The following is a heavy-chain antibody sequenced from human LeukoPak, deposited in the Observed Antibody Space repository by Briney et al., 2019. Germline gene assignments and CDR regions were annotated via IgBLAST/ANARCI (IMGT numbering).Heavy chain of an antibody. D-gene: IGHD3-10*01. J-gene: IGHJ6*03. CDR1: GGSSSSSSYY. Sequence: PSETLSLTCTVSGGSSSSSSYYWGWVRQPPGKGLEWIGSIYYSGSTYYNPSLKSRVTISVDTSKNQFSLKLSSVTAADTAVYYCARSMVRGVIKSQFYYYYYMDVWGKGTTVTISS. CDR2: IYYSGST. CDR3: ARSMVRGVIKSQFYYYYYMDV. V-gene: IGHV4-39*07.